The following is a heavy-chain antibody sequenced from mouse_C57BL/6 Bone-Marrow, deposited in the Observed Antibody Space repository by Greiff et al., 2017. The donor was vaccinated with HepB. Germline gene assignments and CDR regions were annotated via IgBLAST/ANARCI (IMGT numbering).Heavy chain of an antibody. V-gene: IGHV14-4*01. J-gene: IGHJ3*01. CDR2: IDPENGDT. CDR3: TNDGYDAWFAY. CDR1: GFNIKDDY. D-gene: IGHD2-2*01. Sequence: EVQLQQSGAELVRPGASVKLSCTASGFNIKDDYMHWVKQRPEQGLEWIGWIDPENGDTEYASKFQGKAPITADKASNTAYLQLSSLTSEDTAVYYCTNDGYDAWFAYWGQVTLVTVSA.